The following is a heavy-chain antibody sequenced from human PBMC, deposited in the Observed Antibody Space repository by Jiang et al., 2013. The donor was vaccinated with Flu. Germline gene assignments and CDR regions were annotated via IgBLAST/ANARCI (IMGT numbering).Heavy chain of an antibody. V-gene: IGHV1-8*01. J-gene: IGHJ2*01. CDR2: MNPSSGNT. CDR1: GYTFTNYD. D-gene: IGHD2-15*01. CDR3: ARATTYLGYCSGGSCVFDL. Sequence: SGAEVKKPGASVKVSCKASGYTFTNYDINWVRQATGQGLEWMGWMNPSSGNTDFAQKFQGRVTMTRNTSISTAYMELSSLRSEDTAVYYCARATTYLGYCSGGSCVFDLWGRGTLVTVSS.